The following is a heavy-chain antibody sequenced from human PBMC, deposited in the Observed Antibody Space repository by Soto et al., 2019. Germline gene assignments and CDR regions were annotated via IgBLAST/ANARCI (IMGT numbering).Heavy chain of an antibody. CDR1: GYTFTSYY. Sequence: ASVKVSCKASGYTFTSYYMHWVRQAPGQGLEWMGIINPSGGSTSYAQKFQGRVTMTRDTSTSTVYMELSSLRSEDTAVYYCARDDEDIVVVPAAMGYHYYGMDVRGQGTTVTVSS. D-gene: IGHD2-2*01. J-gene: IGHJ6*02. CDR3: ARDDEDIVVVPAAMGYHYYGMDV. V-gene: IGHV1-46*01. CDR2: INPSGGST.